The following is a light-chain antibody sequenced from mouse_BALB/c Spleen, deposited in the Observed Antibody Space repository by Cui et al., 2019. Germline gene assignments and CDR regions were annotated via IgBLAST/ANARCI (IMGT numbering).Light chain of an antibody. CDR3: QQWSSYPRT. CDR2: DTS. Sequence: QIVLTPSSAIMSASPGEKVTMTCSASSSVSYMYWYQQKPGSSPRLLIYDTSNLASGVPVRFSGSGSGTSYSLTISRMEAEDAATYYCQQWSSYPRTFGGGTKLEIK. CDR1: SSVSY. V-gene: IGKV4-55*01. J-gene: IGKJ1*01.